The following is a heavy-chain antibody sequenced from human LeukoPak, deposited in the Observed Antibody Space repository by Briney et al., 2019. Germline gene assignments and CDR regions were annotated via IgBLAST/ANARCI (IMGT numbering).Heavy chain of an antibody. J-gene: IGHJ4*02. CDR1: DGSFSGYY. D-gene: IGHD3-3*01. CDR2: INHSGST. V-gene: IGHV4-34*01. Sequence: SETLSLTCAVYDGSFSGYYWSWIRQPPGKGLEWIGEINHSGSTNYNPSLKSRVTISLDASKSQFSLKVRYVTAADTAVYYCARGLNDSWTGENYWGQGTLVTVSS. CDR3: ARGLNDSWTGENY.